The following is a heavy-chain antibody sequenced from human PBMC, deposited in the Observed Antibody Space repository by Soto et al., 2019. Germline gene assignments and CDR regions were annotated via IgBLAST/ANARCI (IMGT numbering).Heavy chain of an antibody. CDR3: ARVYKNWFDS. D-gene: IGHD1-1*01. CDR2: IDPSDSYT. J-gene: IGHJ5*01. CDR1: GYNFSAFW. Sequence: PGESLKISCKTSGYNFSAFWIHWVRQMPGKGVEWLGKIDPSDSYTNYSPSFEGHITISTDNSIATAYLQWGSLRASDTALYFCARVYKNWFDSWAQGTMVTVSS. V-gene: IGHV5-10-1*01.